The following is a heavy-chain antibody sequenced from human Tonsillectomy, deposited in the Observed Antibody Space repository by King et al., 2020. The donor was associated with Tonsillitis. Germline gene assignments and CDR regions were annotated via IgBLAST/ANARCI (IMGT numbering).Heavy chain of an antibody. V-gene: IGHV3-66*01. CDR3: ARDVSREWELPKGGWYFDL. J-gene: IGHJ2*01. CDR1: GFTVSSNY. Sequence: VQLVESGGGLVQPGGSLRLSCAASGFTVSSNYMSWVRQAPGKGLEWVSVIYSGGSTYYADSVKGRFTISRDNSKNTLYLQMNSLRAEDTAVYYCARDVSREWELPKGGWYFDLWGRGPLVPVSS. D-gene: IGHD1-26*01. CDR2: IYSGGST.